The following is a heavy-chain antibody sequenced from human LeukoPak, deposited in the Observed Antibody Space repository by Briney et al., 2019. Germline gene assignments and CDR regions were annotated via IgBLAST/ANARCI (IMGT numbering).Heavy chain of an antibody. J-gene: IGHJ4*02. CDR1: GFTLSNYS. D-gene: IGHD6-13*01. V-gene: IGHV3-48*01. CDR2: ISGSGFTI. Sequence: GGSLRLSCAVSGFTLSNYSMNWVRQAPGKGLEWISYISGSGFTIHYADSVKGRFTISRDNAKNSLYLQMNSLRAEDTAVYYCVKSRESSIWYSLGDYWGQGTVVTVSS. CDR3: VKSRESSIWYSLGDY.